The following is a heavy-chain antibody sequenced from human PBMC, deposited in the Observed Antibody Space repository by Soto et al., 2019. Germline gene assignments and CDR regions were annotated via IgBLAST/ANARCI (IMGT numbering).Heavy chain of an antibody. CDR2: IRSKVNSYAT. CDR1: GSTFSGSA. Sequence: EEQLAESGGGLVQRGGSLKLSCAASGSTFSGSAIHWVRQASGKGLEWLGRIRSKVNSYATLYAASVEGRFSISRDDSKTTAYLHMNSLTTEDTAIYYCARLFAYGDALDIWGQGTVVTVSS. CDR3: ARLFAYGDALDI. D-gene: IGHD4-17*01. V-gene: IGHV3-73*01. J-gene: IGHJ3*02.